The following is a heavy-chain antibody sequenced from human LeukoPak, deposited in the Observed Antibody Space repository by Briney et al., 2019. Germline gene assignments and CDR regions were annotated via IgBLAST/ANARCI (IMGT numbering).Heavy chain of an antibody. V-gene: IGHV3-23*01. CDR2: ISDDGGSP. Sequence: PGGSLRLSCAASGFTFRSYFMTWVRQAPGKGLEWVSDISDDGGSPYYADFVKGRFTVSRDNSKNTLFLQMHSLRGDDTAIYYCAKLGRCQKPLDDYWGQGTPVTVSS. CDR3: AKLGRCQKPLDDY. J-gene: IGHJ4*02. D-gene: IGHD2-2*01. CDR1: GFTFRSYF.